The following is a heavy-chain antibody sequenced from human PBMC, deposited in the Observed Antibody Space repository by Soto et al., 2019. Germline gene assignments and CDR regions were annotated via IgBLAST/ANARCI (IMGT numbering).Heavy chain of an antibody. CDR1: GGSISSGGYS. Sequence: SEALSLTCAVSGGSISSGGYSWIWIRQPPGKGLEWIGYIYHSGSTYYNPSLKSRVTISVDRSKNQFSLKLSSVTAADTAVYYCARLATGSSGYYPAFDIWGQGTMVTVSS. J-gene: IGHJ3*02. CDR2: IYHSGST. D-gene: IGHD3-22*01. CDR3: ARLATGSSGYYPAFDI. V-gene: IGHV4-30-2*01.